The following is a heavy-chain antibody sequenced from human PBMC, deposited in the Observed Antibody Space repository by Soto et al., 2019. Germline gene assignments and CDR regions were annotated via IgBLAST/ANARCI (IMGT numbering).Heavy chain of an antibody. V-gene: IGHV5-10-1*01. Sequence: PGESLKISCKGSGYSFTSYWISWVRQMPGKGLEWMGRIDPSDSYTNYSPSFQGHVTISADKSISTAYLQWSSLKASDTAMYYCARRHRSTSDYYYYYGMDVWGQGTTVTVS. CDR1: GYSFTSYW. CDR2: IDPSDSYT. J-gene: IGHJ6*02. CDR3: ARRHRSTSDYYYYYGMDV. D-gene: IGHD2-2*01.